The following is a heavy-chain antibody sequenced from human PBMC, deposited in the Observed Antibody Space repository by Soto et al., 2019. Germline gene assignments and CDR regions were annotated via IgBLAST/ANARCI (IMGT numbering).Heavy chain of an antibody. Sequence: QVQLQESGPGLVKPSETLSLTCTVPGGSISSYYWSWIRQPPGKGLEWIGYIYYSGSTNYTPTLKSRVTISVDTSKNQFSLKLSSVTAADTAVYYCARESGNYFDYWGQGTLVTVSS. CDR3: ARESGNYFDY. D-gene: IGHD1-26*01. J-gene: IGHJ4*02. CDR2: IYYSGST. CDR1: GGSISSYY. V-gene: IGHV4-59*01.